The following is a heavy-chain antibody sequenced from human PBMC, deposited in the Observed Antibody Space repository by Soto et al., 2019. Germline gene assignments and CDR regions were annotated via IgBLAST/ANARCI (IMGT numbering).Heavy chain of an antibody. CDR1: GYTFTSYA. J-gene: IGHJ6*02. CDR2: INAGNGNT. CDR3: ARARLMTTVVTYGMDV. V-gene: IGHV1-3*01. D-gene: IGHD4-17*01. Sequence: ASVKVSCKASGYTFTSYAMHWVRQAPGQRLEWMGWINAGNGNTKYSQEFQGRVTITRDTSASTAYMELSSLRSEDTAVYYCARARLMTTVVTYGMDVWGQGTTVT.